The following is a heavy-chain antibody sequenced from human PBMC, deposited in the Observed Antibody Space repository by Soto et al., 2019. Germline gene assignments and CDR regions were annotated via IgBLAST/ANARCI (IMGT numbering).Heavy chain of an antibody. Sequence: QVQLQESGPGLVKPSQTLSLTCTVSGGSISSGGYYWSWIRQHPGKGLEWIGYIYYSGSTYYNQSLKSRVTISVDTSKNQFSLKLSSVTAADTAVYYCARVRYCSGGSCYPRFDPWGQGTLVTVSS. CDR2: IYYSGST. CDR3: ARVRYCSGGSCYPRFDP. CDR1: GGSISSGGYY. D-gene: IGHD2-15*01. J-gene: IGHJ5*02. V-gene: IGHV4-31*03.